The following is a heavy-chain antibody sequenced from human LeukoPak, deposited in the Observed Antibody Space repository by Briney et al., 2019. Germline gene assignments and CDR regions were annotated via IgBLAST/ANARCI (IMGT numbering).Heavy chain of an antibody. Sequence: SSQTLSLTCTVSGDSFSSANYYWTWVRQPPGKGLEWIGYVYYDGSTYYHPSLQSRLAISVDTSKNHFSLNLTSVTAAGTAVYYCVRGLTGYSYFFDYWGQGALVTVSS. D-gene: IGHD3-10*01. CDR1: GDSFSSANYY. V-gene: IGHV4-30-4*08. J-gene: IGHJ4*02. CDR3: VRGLTGYSYFFDY. CDR2: VYYDGST.